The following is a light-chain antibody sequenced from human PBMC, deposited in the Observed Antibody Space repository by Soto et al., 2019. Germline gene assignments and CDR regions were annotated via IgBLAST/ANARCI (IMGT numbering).Light chain of an antibody. V-gene: IGLV2-14*01. Sequence: QRVLTQAASVSGAPVQAISISCTETSSDVGGYNYVSWYQQHPGKAPKLMIYDVSNRPSGVSNRFSGSKSGNTASLSISGLQAEDEADYYCSSYTSSSTRVFGTGTKVTVL. CDR1: SSDVGGYNY. J-gene: IGLJ1*01. CDR3: SSYTSSSTRV. CDR2: DVS.